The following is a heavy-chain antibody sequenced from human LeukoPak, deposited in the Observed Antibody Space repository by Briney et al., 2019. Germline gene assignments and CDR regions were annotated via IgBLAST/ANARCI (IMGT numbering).Heavy chain of an antibody. CDR2: LNPSGGSP. D-gene: IGHD3-10*01. V-gene: IGHV1-46*01. CDR1: GYTFTNYY. J-gene: IGHJ4*02. Sequence: ASVKVSCKASGYTFTNYYMHWVRQAPGQGLEWMGILNPSGGSPSYAQKFQGRVTMTGDTSTTTVYMELSNLRSEDTAVYYCARGYYGSGSYRTFDCWGQGTLVTVSS. CDR3: ARGYYGSGSYRTFDC.